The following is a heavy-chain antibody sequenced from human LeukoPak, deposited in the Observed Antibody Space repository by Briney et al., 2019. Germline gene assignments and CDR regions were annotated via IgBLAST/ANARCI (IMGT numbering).Heavy chain of an antibody. CDR3: AKIPGDGYNSGFDY. CDR2: ISWNSGSI. V-gene: IGHV3-9*01. J-gene: IGHJ4*02. CDR1: GFTFDDYA. Sequence: GRSLRLSCAASGFTFDDYAMHWVRHAPGKGLEWVSGISWNSGSIGYADSVEGRFTISRDNAKNSLYLQMNSLRAEDTAVYYCAKIPGDGYNSGFDYWGQGTLVTVSS. D-gene: IGHD5-24*01.